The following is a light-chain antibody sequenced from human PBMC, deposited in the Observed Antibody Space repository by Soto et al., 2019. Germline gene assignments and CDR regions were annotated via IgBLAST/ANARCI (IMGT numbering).Light chain of an antibody. J-gene: IGKJ1*01. Sequence: DIQMTQSPSTLSASIGDRVTITCRASQTISTWLAWYQQKPGKAPKLLIHTASRLQSGVPSRFSGGGSGTEFTLTIDSLQPDDFATYYCQQYNSYLWTFGQGTKV. V-gene: IGKV1-5*03. CDR2: TAS. CDR3: QQYNSYLWT. CDR1: QTISTW.